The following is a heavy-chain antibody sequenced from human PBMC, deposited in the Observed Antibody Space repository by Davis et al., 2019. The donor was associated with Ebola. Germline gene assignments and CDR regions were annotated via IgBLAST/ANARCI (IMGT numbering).Heavy chain of an antibody. D-gene: IGHD5-18*01. V-gene: IGHV4-39*01. CDR3: ARGHSYGSMVYGVDV. CDR2: IYSSGST. J-gene: IGHJ6*02. CDR1: GGSISSSSDY. Sequence: MPSETLSLTCTVSGGSISSSSDYWGWIRQPPGKGLEWIGNIYSSGSTHQNPSLKSRVSISVDTSRNQFSLKMRSVTAADTAVYYCARGHSYGSMVYGVDVWGQGTTVSVSS.